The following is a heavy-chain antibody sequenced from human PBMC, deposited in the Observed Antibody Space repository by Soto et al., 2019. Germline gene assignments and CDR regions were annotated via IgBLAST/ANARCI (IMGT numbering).Heavy chain of an antibody. CDR2: IYYLGST. D-gene: IGHD3-10*01. V-gene: IGHV4-59*01. CDR1: GASMSEYF. J-gene: IGHJ4*02. Sequence: SETLSLTCTVSGASMSEYFWSWIRQSPGKGLEWIGYIYYLGSTDYNPSLKSRVTISVDTSKRQFSLRLTSVTAADTAVYYCARDGYDGSGSPYPAFWGPGTQVTVSA. CDR3: ARDGYDGSGSPYPAF.